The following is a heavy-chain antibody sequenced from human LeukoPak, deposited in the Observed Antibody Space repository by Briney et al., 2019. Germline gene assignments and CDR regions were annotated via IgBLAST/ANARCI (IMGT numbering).Heavy chain of an antibody. CDR3: ARAKWLRLLLLLDY. Sequence: GRSLRLSCAASGFTFSNYGMHWVRQAPGEGLEWVGVISYDGSNKFYADSVKGRFTISRDNSENTLFLQMNSLRPEDTAVYYCARAKWLRLLLLLDYWGQGTLVTVSS. J-gene: IGHJ4*02. CDR1: GFTFSNYG. D-gene: IGHD5-12*01. V-gene: IGHV3-30*03. CDR2: ISYDGSNK.